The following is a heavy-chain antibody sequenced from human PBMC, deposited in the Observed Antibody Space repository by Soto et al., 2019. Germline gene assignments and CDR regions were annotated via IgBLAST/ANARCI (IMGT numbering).Heavy chain of an antibody. Sequence: WSLRLYCAASGVSFSSLAMSWVRQAPGKGLEWVPSISGRGVDTLYADSVKGRFTISRDNSRNTLYLQVNSLRAEDTAVYYCAKDQTDVTLFDYWGQGTLVTVSS. CDR1: GVSFSSLA. CDR2: ISGRGVDT. V-gene: IGHV3-23*01. D-gene: IGHD2-21*02. CDR3: AKDQTDVTLFDY. J-gene: IGHJ4*02.